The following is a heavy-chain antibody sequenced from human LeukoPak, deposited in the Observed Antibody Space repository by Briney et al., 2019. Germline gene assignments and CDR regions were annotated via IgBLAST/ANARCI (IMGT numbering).Heavy chain of an antibody. D-gene: IGHD4-17*01. V-gene: IGHV4-30-2*01. CDR2: IYHSGST. Sequence: SETLSLTCTVSGVSISSGGYYWSWIRQPPGKGLEWIGYIYHSGSTYYNPSLKSRVTISVDRSKNQFSLKLSSVTAADTAVYYCAREGYGDYEGVYWGQGTLVTVSS. CDR3: AREGYGDYEGVY. J-gene: IGHJ4*02. CDR1: GVSISSGGYY.